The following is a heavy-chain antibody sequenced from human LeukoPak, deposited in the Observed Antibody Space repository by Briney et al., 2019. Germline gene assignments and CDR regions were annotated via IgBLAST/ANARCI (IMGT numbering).Heavy chain of an antibody. Sequence: PGGSLRLSCAASGFTFSSYAMSWVRQAPGKGLEWVSSISGNGGSTYYADSVKGRFTTSRDKSRNTLSLQMNSLRAEDTAVYYCAKGGDSYYYYYMDVWGKGTTVTVSS. CDR3: AKGGDSYYYYYMDV. J-gene: IGHJ6*03. V-gene: IGHV3-23*01. CDR2: ISGNGGST. CDR1: GFTFSSYA.